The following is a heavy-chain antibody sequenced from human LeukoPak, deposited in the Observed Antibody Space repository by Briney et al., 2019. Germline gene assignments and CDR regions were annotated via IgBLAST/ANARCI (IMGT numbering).Heavy chain of an antibody. V-gene: IGHV4-4*07. CDR2: IYTSGST. D-gene: IGHD2-21*02. J-gene: IGHJ4*02. Sequence: PSETLSLTCTVSGGSMSSYYWSWIRQPAGKGLEWIGRIYTSGSTNYNPSLKSRVTISVDTSKNQFSLKLSSVTAADTAVYYCAREYCGGDCYSGEFDYWGQGTLVTLSS. CDR1: GGSMSSYY. CDR3: AREYCGGDCYSGEFDY.